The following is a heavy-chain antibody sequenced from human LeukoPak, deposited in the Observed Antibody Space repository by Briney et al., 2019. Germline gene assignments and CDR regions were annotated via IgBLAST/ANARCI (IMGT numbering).Heavy chain of an antibody. V-gene: IGHV4-30-4*08. CDR3: ARKRRDGYNLGYFNY. D-gene: IGHD5-24*01. J-gene: IGHJ4*02. Sequence: PSETLSLTCTVSGGSISSGDYYWSWIRQPPGKGLEWIGYVYYSGSTYYNPSLKSRLTISVDTSKNQFSLKLSSVTAADTAVYYRARKRRDGYNLGYFNYWGQGTLVTVSS. CDR1: GGSISSGDYY. CDR2: VYYSGST.